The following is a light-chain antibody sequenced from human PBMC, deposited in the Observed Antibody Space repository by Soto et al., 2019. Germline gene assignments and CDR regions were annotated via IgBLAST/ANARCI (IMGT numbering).Light chain of an antibody. CDR2: AAS. CDR3: QQYDNWPLT. J-gene: IGKJ4*01. V-gene: IGKV3-15*01. CDR1: QSVSSN. Sequence: IVMMQSPVTLSVSPGEIATLSCRASQSVSSNLAWYQQRPGQAPRLLMYAASTPATGIPARFSGSGSGTEFSLTISGLQSEDFVVYFCQQYDNWPLTFGGGTKVEMK.